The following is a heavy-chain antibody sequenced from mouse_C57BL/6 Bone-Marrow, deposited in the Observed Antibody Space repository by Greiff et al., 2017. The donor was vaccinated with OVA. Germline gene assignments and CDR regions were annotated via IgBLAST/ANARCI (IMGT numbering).Heavy chain of an antibody. D-gene: IGHD1-2*01. J-gene: IGHJ1*03. CDR2: IWRGGST. V-gene: IGHV2-5*01. CDR3: AKSHYYGWYFDV. Sequence: VQVVESGPGLVQPSQSLSITCTVSGFSLTSYGVHWVRQSPGKGLEWLGVIWRGGSTDYNAAFMSRLSITKDNSKSQVFFKMNSLQADDTAIYYCAKSHYYGWYFDVWGTGTTVTVSS. CDR1: GFSLTSYG.